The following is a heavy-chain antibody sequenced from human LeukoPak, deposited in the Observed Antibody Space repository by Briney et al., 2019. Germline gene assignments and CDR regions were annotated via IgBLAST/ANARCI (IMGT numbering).Heavy chain of an antibody. D-gene: IGHD3-22*01. CDR2: ISYSGST. J-gene: IGHJ4*02. V-gene: IGHV4-39*01. CDR3: ARSVDSLLNFDY. Sequence: SETLSLTCTVSGGSISSSSYYWGWIRQPPGKGLEWIGSISYSGSTYYNPSLKSRVTISVDTSKNQFSLKLSSVTAADTAVYYCARSVDSLLNFDYWGQGTLVTVAS. CDR1: GGSISSSSYY.